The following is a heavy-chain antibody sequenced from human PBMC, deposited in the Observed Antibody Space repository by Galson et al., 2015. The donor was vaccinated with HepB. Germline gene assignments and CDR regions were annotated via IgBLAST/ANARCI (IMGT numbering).Heavy chain of an antibody. CDR1: GYTFTING. D-gene: IGHD4/OR15-4a*01. Sequence: SVKVSCKASGYTFTINGISWVRQAPGKGLEWMGWISANSGDTKYAQKLQGRVTMTRDTSTSTAYLEQRSLRSDDTAAYYCARDRDYRFDYWGQGTLVTVSS. V-gene: IGHV1-18*04. CDR3: ARDRDYRFDY. J-gene: IGHJ4*02. CDR2: ISANSGDT.